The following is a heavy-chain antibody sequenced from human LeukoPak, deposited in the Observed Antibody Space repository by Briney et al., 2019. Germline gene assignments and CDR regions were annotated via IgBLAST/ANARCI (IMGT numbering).Heavy chain of an antibody. CDR3: ARGRLVFGVNYMDV. CDR2: INHSGST. J-gene: IGHJ6*03. V-gene: IGHV4-34*01. Sequence: PSETLSLTCAVYGGSFSGYYWSWIRQPPGKGLEWIGEINHSGSTNYNPSLKSRVTISVDTSKNQFSLKLSCVTAADTAVYYCARGRLVFGVNYMDVWGKGTTVTVSS. D-gene: IGHD3-10*01. CDR1: GGSFSGYY.